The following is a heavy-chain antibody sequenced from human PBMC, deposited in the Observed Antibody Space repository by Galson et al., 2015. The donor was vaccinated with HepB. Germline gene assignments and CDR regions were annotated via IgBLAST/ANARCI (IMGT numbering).Heavy chain of an antibody. CDR1: GGTFSSYT. J-gene: IGHJ3*02. CDR3: ARDVRYAFEM. CDR2: ISADSGNT. Sequence: SVKVSCKASGGTFSSYTISWVRQAPGQGLEWMGWISADSGNTNYAQKFQDRVTLTTETSTGTAYMELRRLTSDDTAVYYCARDVRYAFEMWGQGTMVTVSS. V-gene: IGHV1-18*01. D-gene: IGHD3-10*02.